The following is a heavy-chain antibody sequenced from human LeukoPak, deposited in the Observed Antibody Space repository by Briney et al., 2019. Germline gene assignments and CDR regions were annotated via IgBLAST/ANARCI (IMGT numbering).Heavy chain of an antibody. V-gene: IGHV3-66*01. CDR3: ARDHSGFVARTIKTVTAAYYYGIDV. Sequence: GGSLRLSCAASGFTVSSNYMSWVRQAPGKGLEWVSVIYSGGSTYYADSVKGRFTISRDNSKNTLYLQMNSLRAEDTAVYYCARDHSGFVARTIKTVTAAYYYGIDVWGQGTTVTVSS. CDR1: GFTVSSNY. CDR2: IYSGGST. J-gene: IGHJ6*02. D-gene: IGHD4-17*01.